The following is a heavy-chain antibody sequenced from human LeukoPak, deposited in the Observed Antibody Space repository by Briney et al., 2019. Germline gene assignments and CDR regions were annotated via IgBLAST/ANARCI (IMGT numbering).Heavy chain of an antibody. Sequence: KPSETLSLTCAVSGYTISSGYYWGWIRQPPGKGLEWIGSIYHSGSTYYNPSLKSRVTISVDTSKNQFSLKLSSVTAADTAVYYCARDVGIAAAYDYWGQGTLVTDSS. J-gene: IGHJ4*02. CDR1: GYTISSGYY. CDR3: ARDVGIAAAYDY. D-gene: IGHD6-13*01. CDR2: IYHSGST. V-gene: IGHV4-38-2*02.